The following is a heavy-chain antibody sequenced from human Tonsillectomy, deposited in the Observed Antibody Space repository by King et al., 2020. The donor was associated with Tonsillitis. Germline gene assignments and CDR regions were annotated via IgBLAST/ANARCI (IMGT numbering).Heavy chain of an antibody. CDR2: INPNSGGT. V-gene: IGHV1-2*02. CDR1: GYTFTGYY. J-gene: IGHJ3*02. CDR3: ARVSFDYFDHSGFPRWAFDI. Sequence: QLVQSGAEVKKPGASVKVSCKASGYTFTGYYIHWGRQAPGQGLEWMGWINPNSGGTNYAQKLQGGVTLTRDTSISTAYMELSRRRSDDTAVYYCARVSFDYFDHSGFPRWAFDIWGQGTMVTVSS. D-gene: IGHD3-22*01.